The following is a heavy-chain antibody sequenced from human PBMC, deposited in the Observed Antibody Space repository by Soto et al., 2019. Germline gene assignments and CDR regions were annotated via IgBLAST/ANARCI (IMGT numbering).Heavy chain of an antibody. Sequence: GGSLRLSCAASGFTFGNYAMTWVRQAPGKGLEWVSVIYSGGSANYADSVKGRFTISRDDSKNTLYLQMNSLRAEDTAVYYCVRDDYGLDVWGRGTAVTVSS. CDR2: IYSGGSA. J-gene: IGHJ6*02. V-gene: IGHV3-53*01. CDR1: GFTFGNYA. CDR3: VRDDYGLDV.